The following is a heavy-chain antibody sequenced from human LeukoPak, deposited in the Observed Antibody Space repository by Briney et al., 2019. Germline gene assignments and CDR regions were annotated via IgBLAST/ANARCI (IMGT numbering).Heavy chain of an antibody. CDR1: GGSISSSSYY. CDR2: IYYSGST. D-gene: IGHD3-16*01. CDR3: ARGGRAIFY. J-gene: IGHJ4*02. Sequence: SETLSLTCTVSGGSISSSSYYWGWIRQPPGKGLEWIGSIYYSGSTYYNPSLKSRVTISVDTSKNQFSLKLSSVTAADTAVYYCARGGRAIFYWGQGTLVTVSS. V-gene: IGHV4-39*07.